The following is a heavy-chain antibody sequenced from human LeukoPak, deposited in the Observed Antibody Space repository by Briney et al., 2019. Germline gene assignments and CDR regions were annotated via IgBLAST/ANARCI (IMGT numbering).Heavy chain of an antibody. D-gene: IGHD3-9*01. V-gene: IGHV4-34*01. CDR3: ARPSGDIFNGYYGL. J-gene: IGHJ4*02. CDR2: INHSGST. Sequence: PSETLSLTCAVYGGSFSGYYWSWIRQPPGKGLDWIGEINHSGSTNYNPSLKSRVTISVDTSKNQLSLKLRSVTAADTAVYYCARPSGDIFNGYYGLWGQGTMVTVSS. CDR1: GGSFSGYY.